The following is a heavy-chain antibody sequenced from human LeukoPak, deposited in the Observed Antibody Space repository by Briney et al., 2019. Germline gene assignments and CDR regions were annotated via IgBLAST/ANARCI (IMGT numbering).Heavy chain of an antibody. V-gene: IGHV1-8*01. CDR3: ARGGITILGVVYYYYYGMDV. CDR2: MNPNSGNT. J-gene: IGHJ6*02. Sequence: ASVKVSCKASGYTFTSYDINWVRQATGQGLEWMGWMNPNSGNTGYAQKFQGRVTMTRNTSISTAYMELSSLRSEDTAVYYCARGGITILGVVYYYYYGMDVWGQGTTDTVSS. CDR1: GYTFTSYD. D-gene: IGHD3-3*01.